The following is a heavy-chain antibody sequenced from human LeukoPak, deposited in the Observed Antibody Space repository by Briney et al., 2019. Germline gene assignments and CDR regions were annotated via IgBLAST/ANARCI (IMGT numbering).Heavy chain of an antibody. J-gene: IGHJ4*02. D-gene: IGHD6-6*01. CDR2: ISPDGSDT. CDR1: GFTVSSNY. V-gene: IGHV3-74*01. CDR3: AKEGGYSSSKVDY. Sequence: PGGSLRLSCAASGFTVSSNYMSWVRQAPGKGLVWVSRISPDGSDTVYADSVKGRFTVSRDNSKNMLYLQMNSLRAEDTAVYYCAKEGGYSSSKVDYWGQGTLVTVSS.